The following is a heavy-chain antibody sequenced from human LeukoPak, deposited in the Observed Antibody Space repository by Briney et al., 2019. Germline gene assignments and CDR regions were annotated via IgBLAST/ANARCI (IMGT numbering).Heavy chain of an antibody. J-gene: IGHJ1*01. CDR3: AKTGIVGATPYFQH. Sequence: SETLSLTCTVSGGSISSYYWSGIRQPPGKGLEWIGYIYYSGSTNYNPSLKSRVTISVDTSKNQFSLKLSSVTAADTAVYYCAKTGIVGATPYFQHWGQGTLVTVSS. D-gene: IGHD1-26*01. V-gene: IGHV4-59*01. CDR2: IYYSGST. CDR1: GGSISSYY.